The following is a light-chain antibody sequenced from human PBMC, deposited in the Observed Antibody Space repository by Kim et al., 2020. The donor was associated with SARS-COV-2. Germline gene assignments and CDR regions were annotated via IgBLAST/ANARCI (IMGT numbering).Light chain of an antibody. V-gene: IGLV2-14*03. CDR3: SSTSNSLDYV. Sequence: GQSITISCSGTSGYIGNSNTVAWYQRHSDKAPRLLISGVSYRPSGVSTRFSGSKSGNLASLTISWRPSSDEAEFFCSSTSNSLDYVFGTGTKGTVL. CDR1: SGYIGNSNT. J-gene: IGLJ1*01. CDR2: GVS.